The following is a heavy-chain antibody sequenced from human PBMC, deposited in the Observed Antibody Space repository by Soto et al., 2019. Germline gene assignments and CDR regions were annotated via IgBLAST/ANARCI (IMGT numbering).Heavy chain of an antibody. CDR2: INAGNGNT. CDR3: ARDPSYYGMDV. Sequence: ASVKVSCKASGYTFTSYGISWVRQAPGQRLEWMGWINAGNGNTKYSQKFQGRVTITRDTSASTAYMELSSLRSEDTVVYYCARDPSYYGMDVWGQGTTVTVSS. CDR1: GYTFTSYG. J-gene: IGHJ6*02. V-gene: IGHV1-3*01.